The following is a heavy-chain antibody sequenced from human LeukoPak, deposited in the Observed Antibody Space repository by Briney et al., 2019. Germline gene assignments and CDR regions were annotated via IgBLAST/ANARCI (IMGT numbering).Heavy chain of an antibody. J-gene: IGHJ4*02. CDR2: INGGDYST. D-gene: IGHD2-21*02. V-gene: IGHV3-23*01. CDR1: GFTFRTSA. Sequence: GGSLRLSCAASGFTFRTSAMSWVRQAPAKGLQWVSSINGGDYSTYYADSVKGRFTISRDNAKNSLYLQMNSLRAEDTAVYYCARDISGVVVTAIRYWGQGTLVTVSS. CDR3: ARDISGVVVTAIRY.